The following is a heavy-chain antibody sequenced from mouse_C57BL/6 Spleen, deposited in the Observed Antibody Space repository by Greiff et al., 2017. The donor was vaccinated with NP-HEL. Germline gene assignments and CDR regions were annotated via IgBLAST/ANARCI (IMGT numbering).Heavy chain of an antibody. CDR3: ARIYGSSYDY. J-gene: IGHJ2*01. CDR2: IDPSDSET. V-gene: IGHV1-52*01. CDR1: GYTFTSYW. Sequence: QVQLKQSGAELVRPGSSVKLSCKASGYTFTSYWMHWVKQRPIQGLEWIGNIDPSDSETHYNQKFKDKATLTVDKSSSTAYMQISSLTSEDSAVYYCARIYGSSYDYWGQGTTLTVSS. D-gene: IGHD1-1*01.